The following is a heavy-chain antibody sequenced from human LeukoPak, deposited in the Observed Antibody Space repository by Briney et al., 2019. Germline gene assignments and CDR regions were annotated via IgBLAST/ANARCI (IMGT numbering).Heavy chain of an antibody. V-gene: IGHV1-46*01. CDR1: GYTFTGYY. J-gene: IGHJ6*03. CDR2: INPSGGST. D-gene: IGHD3-9*01. CDR3: ARDNTYYDILTGYYPKRYYYYMDV. Sequence: ASVKVSCKASGYTFTGYYMHWVRQAPGQGLEWMGIINPSGGSTSYAQKFQGRVTMTRDMSTSTVYMELSSLRSEDTAVYYCARDNTYYDILTGYYPKRYYYYMDVWGKGTTVTVSS.